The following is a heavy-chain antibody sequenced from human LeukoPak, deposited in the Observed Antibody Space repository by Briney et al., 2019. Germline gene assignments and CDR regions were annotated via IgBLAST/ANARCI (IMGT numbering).Heavy chain of an antibody. V-gene: IGHV4-59*01. CDR1: GGSISSYY. J-gene: IGHJ4*02. CDR3: ARVRAYCGGDCYSEYFDY. Sequence: SETLSLTCTVSGGSISSYYWSWIRQPPGKGLEWIGYIYYSGSTNHNPSLRTRVTISVDTSKNQFSLKLTSVTAADTAVYYCARVRAYCGGDCYSEYFDYWGQGTLVTVSS. D-gene: IGHD2-21*02. CDR2: IYYSGST.